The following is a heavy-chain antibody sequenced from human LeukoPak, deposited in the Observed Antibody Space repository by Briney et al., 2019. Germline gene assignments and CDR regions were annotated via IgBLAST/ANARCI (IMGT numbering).Heavy chain of an antibody. Sequence: GGSLRLSCAASGFTFSSYEMNWVRQAPGKGLEWVSYISSSGSTIYYADSVKGRFTISRDNAKNSLYLQMNSLRAEDTAVYYCAREGAMLVVAYFDYWGQGTLVTVSS. D-gene: IGHD3-22*01. J-gene: IGHJ4*02. CDR2: ISSSGSTI. CDR1: GFTFSSYE. V-gene: IGHV3-48*03. CDR3: AREGAMLVVAYFDY.